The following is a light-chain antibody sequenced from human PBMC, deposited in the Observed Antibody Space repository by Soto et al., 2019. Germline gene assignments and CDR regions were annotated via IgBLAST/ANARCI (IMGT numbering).Light chain of an antibody. Sequence: DIPMTQSPSTLSASVGDRVTITCRASQSISSWLAWYQQKPGKAPKLLIYKASSLESGVLSRFSGSGSGTEFTITISSLQTDDFATYYCQQYNSLWTFGQGTKVAIK. V-gene: IGKV1-5*03. CDR2: KAS. CDR1: QSISSW. CDR3: QQYNSLWT. J-gene: IGKJ1*01.